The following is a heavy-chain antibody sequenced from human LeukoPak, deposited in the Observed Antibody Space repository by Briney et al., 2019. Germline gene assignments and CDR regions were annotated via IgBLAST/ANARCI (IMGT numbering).Heavy chain of an antibody. CDR1: GGSISGYY. V-gene: IGHV4-59*01. CDR2: IYYTGTT. J-gene: IGHJ5*02. CDR3: AINWNIYGDLNWFDP. D-gene: IGHD4-17*01. Sequence: PSETLSLTCTVSGGSISGYYWSWIRQPPGKGLEWIGCIYYTGTTKYNPSLKSRVTTSVDTSKNQLSLKLTSVTAADTALYYCAINWNIYGDLNWFDPWGQGSLVTVSS.